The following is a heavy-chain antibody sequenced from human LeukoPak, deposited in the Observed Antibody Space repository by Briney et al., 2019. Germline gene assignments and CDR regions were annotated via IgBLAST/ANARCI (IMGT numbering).Heavy chain of an antibody. CDR3: ALALYCSSTSCYGYYYYCMDV. Sequence: ASETLSCKGSGGTFSSYGNSWGRQAPRQGLEWVGGIITNFGTGNYAQKFQGRVTIPADESTSTAYMELSRLRSEDTAVYYCALALYCSSTSCYGYYYYCMDVWGQGTTVTVSS. D-gene: IGHD2-2*01. CDR1: GGTFSSYG. J-gene: IGHJ6*02. CDR2: IITNFGTG. V-gene: IGHV1-69*01.